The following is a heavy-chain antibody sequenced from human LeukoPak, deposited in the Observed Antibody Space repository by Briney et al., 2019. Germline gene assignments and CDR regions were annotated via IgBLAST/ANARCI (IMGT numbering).Heavy chain of an antibody. J-gene: IGHJ4*02. CDR1: GYTFTGYY. CDR3: ARDNQQLGQIDY. CDR2: INPNSGGT. Sequence: ASVTVSCKASGYTFTGYYMHWVRQAPGQGLEWMGWINPNSGGTNYAQKFQGRVTMTRDTSISTAYMELSRLRSDDTAVYYCARDNQQLGQIDYWGQGTLVTVSS. D-gene: IGHD6-13*01. V-gene: IGHV1-2*02.